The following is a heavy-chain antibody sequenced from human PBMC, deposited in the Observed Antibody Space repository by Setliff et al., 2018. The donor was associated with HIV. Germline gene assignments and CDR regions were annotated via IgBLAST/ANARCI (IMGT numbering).Heavy chain of an antibody. CDR3: ARARSDWYNVRPYYFDL. V-gene: IGHV4-30-4*01. J-gene: IGHJ4*02. D-gene: IGHD6-19*01. CDR1: GASFVGDNH. Sequence: SETLSLTCAVSGASFVGDNHWSWIRQTPERGLEWIAYFMYTDIHYVNYLNYRNPSLASRLSISVDKSKNLFSLTLSSVTAADTAVYYCARARSDWYNVRPYYFDLWGQGTPVTVSS. CDR2: FMYTDIHYVNYLN.